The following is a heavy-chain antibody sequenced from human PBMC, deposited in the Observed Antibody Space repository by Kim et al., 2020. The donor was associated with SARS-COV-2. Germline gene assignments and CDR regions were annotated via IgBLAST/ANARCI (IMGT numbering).Heavy chain of an antibody. CDR3: ARDVGGRFDY. V-gene: IGHV3-74*01. Sequence: GGSLRLSCEASGFTFRSYWMHWVRQAPGQGLVWVARIDNEGTYTKYADSVKGRFSISRDNAKNTLYLHMNSLSVEDTALYYCARDVGGRFDYWGRGTLVT. CDR1: GFTFRSYW. D-gene: IGHD2-15*01. J-gene: IGHJ4*02. CDR2: IDNEGTYT.